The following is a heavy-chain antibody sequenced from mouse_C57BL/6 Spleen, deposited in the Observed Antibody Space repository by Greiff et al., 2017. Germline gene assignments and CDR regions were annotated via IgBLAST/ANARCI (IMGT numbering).Heavy chain of an antibody. CDR3: ARGDFYYYGSSRYFDV. D-gene: IGHD1-1*01. J-gene: IGHJ1*03. Sequence: EVKLMESGGGLVKPGGSLKLSCAASGFTFSDYGMHWVRQAPEKGLEWVAYISSGSSTIYYADTVKGRFTISRDNAKNTLFLQMTSLRSEDTAMYYCARGDFYYYGSSRYFDVWGTGTTVTVSS. CDR1: GFTFSDYG. CDR2: ISSGSSTI. V-gene: IGHV5-17*01.